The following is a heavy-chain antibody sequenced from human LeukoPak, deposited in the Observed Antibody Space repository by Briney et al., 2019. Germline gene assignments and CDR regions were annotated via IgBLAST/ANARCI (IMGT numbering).Heavy chain of an antibody. CDR2: IYSGGST. CDR1: GFTVSSNY. D-gene: IGHD6-6*01. CDR3: ARDGSSGRYYYYGMDV. J-gene: IGHJ6*02. V-gene: IGHV3-66*01. Sequence: GGSLRLSCAASGFTVSSNYMSWVRQAPGKGLEWVSVIYSGGSTYYADSVKGRFTISRDNSKNTLYLQMNSLRAEDTAVYYCARDGSSGRYYYYGMDVWGQGTTVTVSS.